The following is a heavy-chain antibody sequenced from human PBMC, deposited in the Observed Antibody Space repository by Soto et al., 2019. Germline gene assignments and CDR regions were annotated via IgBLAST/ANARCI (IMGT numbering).Heavy chain of an antibody. J-gene: IGHJ6*02. CDR2: INHSGST. D-gene: IGHD3-16*02. V-gene: IGHV4-34*01. Sequence: GFCGSRISKKTGKGLEWIGEINHSGSTNYNPSLKSRVTISVDTSKNQFSLKLSSVTAADTAVYYCARGGEIYDYVWGSYRFKYGMDVWGQGTTVTVSS. CDR3: ARGGEIYDYVWGSYRFKYGMDV. CDR1: GFC.